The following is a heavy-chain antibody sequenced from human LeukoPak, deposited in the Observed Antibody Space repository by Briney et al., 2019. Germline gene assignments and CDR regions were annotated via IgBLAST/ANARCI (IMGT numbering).Heavy chain of an antibody. Sequence: GRSMRLSSAAYGFTFSSYGMHWVRQAPGKGLEWVAVISYDGSNKYYADSVKGRFTISRDNSKNTLYLQMNSLRAEDTAVYYCAKDQIVVVPAAMYPYYYGMDVWGKGTTVTVSS. CDR2: ISYDGSNK. J-gene: IGHJ6*04. CDR3: AKDQIVVVPAAMYPYYYGMDV. D-gene: IGHD2-2*01. V-gene: IGHV3-30*18. CDR1: GFTFSSYG.